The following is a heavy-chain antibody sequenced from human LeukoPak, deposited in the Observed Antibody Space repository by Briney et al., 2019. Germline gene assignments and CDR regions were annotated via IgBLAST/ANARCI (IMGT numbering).Heavy chain of an antibody. CDR2: IYSSGNT. D-gene: IGHD6-13*01. J-gene: IGHJ4*02. V-gene: IGHV4-61*09. Sequence: PSETLSLTCTVSGGSIISNRHYWSWIRQPAGKGLEWIGHIYSSGNTKYNPSLKSRLTMSIDSSKNQFSLILTSVTAADTAVYYCARDSYSSPKFDYWGQGTLVTVSS. CDR1: GGSIISNRHY. CDR3: ARDSYSSPKFDY.